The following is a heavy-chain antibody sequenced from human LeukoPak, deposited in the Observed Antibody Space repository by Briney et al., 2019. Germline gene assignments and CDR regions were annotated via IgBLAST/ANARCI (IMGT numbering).Heavy chain of an antibody. D-gene: IGHD4-17*01. V-gene: IGHV1-2*02. Sequence: GASVKVSCKASGYTFTGYYMHWVRQAPGQGLEWMGWINPNSGGTNYAQKFQGRVTMTRDTSMSTAYMELSRLRSDDTAVYYCARGVLGYRLRAFHYWGQGTLVTASS. CDR1: GYTFTGYY. CDR3: ARGVLGYRLRAFHY. CDR2: INPNSGGT. J-gene: IGHJ4*02.